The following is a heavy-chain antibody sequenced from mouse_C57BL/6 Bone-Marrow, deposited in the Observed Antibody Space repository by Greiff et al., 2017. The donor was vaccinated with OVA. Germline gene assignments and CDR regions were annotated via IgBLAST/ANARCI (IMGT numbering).Heavy chain of an antibody. CDR1: GYTFTSYW. Sequence: QVQLQQSGAELVKPGASVKLSCKASGYTFTSYWMQWVKQRPGQGLEWIGEIDPSDSYTNYNQKFKGKATLTVDTSSSTAYMQLSSLTSEDSAVYYCSYDSLGGFDYWGQGTTLTVSS. CDR3: SYDSLGGFDY. V-gene: IGHV1-50*01. J-gene: IGHJ2*01. D-gene: IGHD2-4*01. CDR2: IDPSDSYT.